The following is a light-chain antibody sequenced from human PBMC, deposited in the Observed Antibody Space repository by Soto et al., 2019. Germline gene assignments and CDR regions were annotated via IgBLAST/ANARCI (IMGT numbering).Light chain of an antibody. CDR3: QQNYSTPVT. J-gene: IGKJ2*01. Sequence: DIQMTQSPSSLSASVGERVTITCRASQRISSYLNWYQQKPGKAPKLLISAASSLRSGVPSRFSGSGYETDFSVTISSLQPEDAATYYCQQNYSTPVTFGQGTKLEIK. CDR1: QRISSY. CDR2: AAS. V-gene: IGKV1-39*01.